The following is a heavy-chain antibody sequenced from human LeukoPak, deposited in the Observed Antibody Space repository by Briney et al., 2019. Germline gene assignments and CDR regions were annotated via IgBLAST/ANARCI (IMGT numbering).Heavy chain of an antibody. CDR3: ARDDPPHYDFWSGYTALGYYYYGMDV. CDR1: GGSFSGYY. D-gene: IGHD3-3*01. Sequence: SETLSPTCAVYGGSFSGYYWSWIRQPPGKGLEWIGEINHSGSTNYNPSLKSRVTMSVDTSKNQFSLKLSSVTAADTAVYYCARDDPPHYDFWSGYTALGYYYYGMDVWGQGTTVTVSS. CDR2: INHSGST. J-gene: IGHJ6*02. V-gene: IGHV4-34*01.